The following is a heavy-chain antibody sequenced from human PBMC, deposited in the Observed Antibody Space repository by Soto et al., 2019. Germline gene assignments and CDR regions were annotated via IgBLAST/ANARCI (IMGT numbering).Heavy chain of an antibody. Sequence: GGSLRLSCAASGFTFSNYAMTWVRQAPGKGLEWVSTISGSGVSTYYADSVKGRFTISRDNSKNTLYLQMNSLRAEDTAVYYCAKEGCGGDCYPYYFDYWGQGTLVTVS. CDR3: AKEGCGGDCYPYYFDY. V-gene: IGHV3-23*01. CDR2: ISGSGVST. D-gene: IGHD2-21*02. J-gene: IGHJ4*02. CDR1: GFTFSNYA.